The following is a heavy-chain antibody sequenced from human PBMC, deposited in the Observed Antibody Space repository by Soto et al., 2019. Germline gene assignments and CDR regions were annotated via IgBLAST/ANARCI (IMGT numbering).Heavy chain of an antibody. CDR2: ISAYNGNT. CDR1: GYSLISYG. J-gene: IGHJ3*02. D-gene: IGHD1-20*01. V-gene: IGHV1-18*01. Sequence: ASVKVSCKASGYSLISYGISWVRQAPGQGLEWMGWISAYNGNTYYVQKLQGRVTMTTDTSTSTAYMELRSLRSDDTAVYYCARDGITGTSDALEIWDQGTRVTVAS. CDR3: ARDGITGTSDALEI.